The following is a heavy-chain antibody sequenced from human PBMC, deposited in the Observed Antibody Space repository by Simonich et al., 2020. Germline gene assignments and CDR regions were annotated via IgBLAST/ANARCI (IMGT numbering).Heavy chain of an antibody. Sequence: QVQLQESGPGLVKPSETLSLTCTVPGGSISSYYWRWIRQPPGKGLEWIGYIYYSGRTKYNPYLKSRGTISEDTSKNQFSLKLSSVTAADTAVYYCARGGLYFDYWGQGTLVTVSS. J-gene: IGHJ4*02. CDR1: GGSISSYY. D-gene: IGHD2-15*01. CDR2: IYYSGRT. V-gene: IGHV4-59*01. CDR3: ARGGLYFDY.